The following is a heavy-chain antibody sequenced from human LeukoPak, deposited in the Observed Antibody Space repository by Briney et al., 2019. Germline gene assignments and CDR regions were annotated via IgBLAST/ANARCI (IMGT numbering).Heavy chain of an antibody. CDR2: INPNSGGT. CDR1: GYTFTSYG. J-gene: IGHJ4*02. V-gene: IGHV1-2*02. CDR3: ATDQTGNALKGGY. Sequence: ASVKVSCKASGYTFTSYGISWVRQAPGQGLEWMGWINPNSGGTNYAQKFQGRVTMTRDTSISTAYMELSRLRSDDTAVYYCATDQTGNALKGGYWGQGTLVTVSS.